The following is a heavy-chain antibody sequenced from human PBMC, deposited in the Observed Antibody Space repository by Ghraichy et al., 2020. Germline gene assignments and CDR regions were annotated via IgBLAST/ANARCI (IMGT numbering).Heavy chain of an antibody. D-gene: IGHD3-9*01. J-gene: IGHJ5*02. CDR1: GGSISSSSYY. CDR2: IYYSGST. CDR3: ARHSPALVLRYFDWVGGPNWFDP. Sequence: SETLSLTCTVSGGSISSSSYYWGWIRQPPGKGLEWIGSIYYSGSTYYNPSLKSRVTISVDTSKNQSSLKLSSVTAADTAVYYCARHSPALVLRYFDWVGGPNWFDPWGQGTLVTVSS. V-gene: IGHV4-39*01.